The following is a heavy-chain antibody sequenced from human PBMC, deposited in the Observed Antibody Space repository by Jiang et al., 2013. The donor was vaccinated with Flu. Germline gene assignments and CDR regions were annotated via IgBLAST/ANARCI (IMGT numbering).Heavy chain of an antibody. Sequence: PTQTLTLTCTLSGFSLSTNGVGVGWIRQPPGKALEWLALIYWDDDKYYSPSLKSRLTISKDTSKNQVVLTMTDMDPVDTATYFCALTYDSRKSVAMDVWGKGTTVTVSS. CDR1: GFSLSTNGVG. CDR2: IYWDDDK. CDR3: ALTYDSRKSVAMDV. V-gene: IGHV2-5*02. J-gene: IGHJ6*03. D-gene: IGHD3-22*01.